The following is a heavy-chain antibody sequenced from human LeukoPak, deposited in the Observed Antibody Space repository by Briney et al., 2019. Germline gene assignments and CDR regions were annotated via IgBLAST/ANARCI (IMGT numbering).Heavy chain of an antibody. J-gene: IGHJ4*02. V-gene: IGHV3-23*01. D-gene: IGHD3-22*01. CDR1: GFTFSRYA. CDR2: ITGSGGGT. CDR3: AKDLYYDSSGYTFDY. Sequence: GRSLRLSCAASGFTFSRYAMSWVRQAPGKGLEWVSAITGSGGGTYYADSVKGRFTISRDNSKNTLYLQMNSLRAEDTAVYYCAKDLYYDSSGYTFDYWGQGTLVTVSS.